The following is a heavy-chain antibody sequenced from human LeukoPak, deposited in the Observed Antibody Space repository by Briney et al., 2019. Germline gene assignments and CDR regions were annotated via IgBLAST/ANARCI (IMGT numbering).Heavy chain of an antibody. CDR2: ISAYNGNT. CDR1: GYTFTSYG. V-gene: IGHV1-18*04. Sequence: EASVKVSCKASGYTFTSYGISWVRQAPGQGLEWMGWISAYNGNTNYAQKLQGRVTMTTDTSTSTAYMELSRLRSDDTAVYYCARAVVVTAYYYYGMDVWGQGTTVTVSS. CDR3: ARAVVVTAYYYYGMDV. D-gene: IGHD2-21*02. J-gene: IGHJ6*02.